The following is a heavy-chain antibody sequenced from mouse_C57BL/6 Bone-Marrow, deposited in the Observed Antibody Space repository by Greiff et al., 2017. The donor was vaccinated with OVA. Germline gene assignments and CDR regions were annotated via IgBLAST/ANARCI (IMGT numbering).Heavy chain of an antibody. CDR2: INPSSGYT. CDR3: ARKPGSSYYVDY. Sequence: QVQLQQSGAELAKPGASVKLSCTASGYTFTSYWMHWVKQRPGQGLEWIGYINPSSGYTKYNQKFKDKATLTADKSSSTDYMQLSRLTYEDAAVYYCARKPGSSYYVDYWGQGTTLTVSS. D-gene: IGHD1-1*01. CDR1: GYTFTSYW. J-gene: IGHJ2*01. V-gene: IGHV1-7*01.